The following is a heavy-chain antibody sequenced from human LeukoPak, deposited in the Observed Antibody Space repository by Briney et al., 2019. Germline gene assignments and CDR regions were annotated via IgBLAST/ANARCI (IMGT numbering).Heavy chain of an antibody. CDR1: GGTFSSYA. D-gene: IGHD2-15*01. J-gene: IGHJ6*03. CDR3: AIVALYCSGGSCYSSYYYYYMDV. V-gene: IGHV1-69*05. CDR2: IIPIFGTA. Sequence: SVKVSCKASGGTFSSYAISWVRQAPGQGLEWMGRIIPIFGTANYAQKFQGRVTITTDESTSTAYMELSSLRSEDTAMYYYAIVALYCSGGSCYSSYYYYYMDVWGKGTTVTVSS.